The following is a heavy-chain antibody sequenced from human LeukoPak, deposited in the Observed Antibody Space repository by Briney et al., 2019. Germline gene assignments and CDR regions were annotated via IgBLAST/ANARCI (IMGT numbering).Heavy chain of an antibody. V-gene: IGHV3-49*04. CDR3: TRDTTRVNY. CDR1: GFTFRDAG. D-gene: IGHD1-26*01. J-gene: IGHJ4*02. CDR2: IRSKTYGGTP. Sequence: PGGSLRLSCAASGFTFRDAGMSWVRQAPGKGLEWVGFIRSKTYGGTPEYAASVKGRFTISRDDSKGIAYLQMNGLKTADTAVYYCTRDTTRVNYWGQGTLVTVSA.